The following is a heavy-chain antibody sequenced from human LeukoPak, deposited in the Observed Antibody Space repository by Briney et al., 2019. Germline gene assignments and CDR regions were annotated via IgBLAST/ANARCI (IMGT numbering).Heavy chain of an antibody. J-gene: IGHJ3*02. CDR3: ANGNPTVWFGELLSSLSDAFDI. CDR2: ISGSGVST. D-gene: IGHD3-10*01. CDR1: GFTFNSYA. V-gene: IGHV3-23*01. Sequence: PGGSLRLSCAASGFTFNSYAMSWVRQVPGKGLEWVSAISGSGVSTFYADSVKGRFTISRDNSKNTLYLQMNSLRAEDTAVYYCANGNPTVWFGELLSSLSDAFDIWGQGTMVTVSS.